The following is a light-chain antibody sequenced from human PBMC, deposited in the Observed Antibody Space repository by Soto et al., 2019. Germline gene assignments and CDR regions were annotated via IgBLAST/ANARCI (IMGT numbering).Light chain of an antibody. J-gene: IGLJ1*01. Sequence: QSALTQPASVSGSPGQSITISCTGTSSDVGGSNLVSWYQQHPGKAPKLIIYEGSRRPSGVSARFSGSKSGNTASLTISGLQAEDEADYYCCSFADSSTFHVFGTGTKVTVL. CDR3: CSFADSSTFHV. CDR2: EGS. V-gene: IGLV2-23*01. CDR1: SSDVGGSNL.